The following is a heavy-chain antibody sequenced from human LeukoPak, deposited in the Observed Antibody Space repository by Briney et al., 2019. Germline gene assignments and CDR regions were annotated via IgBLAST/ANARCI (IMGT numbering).Heavy chain of an antibody. CDR2: IYYSGST. CDR3: ARDLRSSGWYVFDH. Sequence: SETLSLTCTVSGSGGSISNYYWSWIRQPPGKGLEWIGYIYYSGSTNHNPSLKSRVTMSVDTSKNQLSLKLSSVTAADTAVYYCARDLRSSGWYVFDHWGRGTLVAVSS. CDR1: GSGGSISNYY. D-gene: IGHD6-19*01. V-gene: IGHV4-59*01. J-gene: IGHJ4*02.